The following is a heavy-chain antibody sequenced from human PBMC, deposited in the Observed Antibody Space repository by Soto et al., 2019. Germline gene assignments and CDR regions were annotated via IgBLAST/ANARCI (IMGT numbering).Heavy chain of an antibody. J-gene: IGHJ6*02. V-gene: IGHV1-18*01. Sequence: QVQLVQSGAEVKKPGASVKVSCKDSGYTFTSYGISWVRPAPGQGLEWVGWISACNGNPNYAQKLQGRVTMTTDTSTSTAYMELRSLRSDDTAVYYCPRGGSWNYVYGMEVCGQGTKVTVSS. D-gene: IGHD1-7*01. CDR2: ISACNGNP. CDR3: PRGGSWNYVYGMEV. CDR1: GYTFTSYG.